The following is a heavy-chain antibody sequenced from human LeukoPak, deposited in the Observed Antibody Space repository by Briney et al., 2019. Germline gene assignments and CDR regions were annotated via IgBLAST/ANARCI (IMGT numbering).Heavy chain of an antibody. CDR1: GYTFTGYY. CDR2: INPNSGGT. CDR3: ASINSGSYYHDAFDI. Sequence: GASVRVSCKASGYTFTGYYMHWVRQAPGQGLEWMGWINPNSGGTNYAQKFQGRVTMTRDTSISTACMELSRLRSDDTAVYYCASINSGSYYHDAFDIWGQGTMVTVSS. D-gene: IGHD1-26*01. J-gene: IGHJ3*02. V-gene: IGHV1-2*02.